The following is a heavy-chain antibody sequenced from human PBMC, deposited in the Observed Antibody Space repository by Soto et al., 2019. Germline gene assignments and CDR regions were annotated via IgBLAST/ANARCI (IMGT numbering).Heavy chain of an antibody. V-gene: IGHV4-61*08. J-gene: IGHJ4*02. CDR1: GGSISSGGYY. CDR3: ARASYNWNYERYKYYFDY. Sequence: SETLSLTCTVSGGSISSGGYYWSWIRQPPGKGLEWIGYIYYSGSTNYNPSLKSRVTISVDTPKNQFSLKLSSVTAADTAVYYCARASYNWNYERYKYYFDYWGQGTLVTVSS. D-gene: IGHD1-7*01. CDR2: IYYSGST.